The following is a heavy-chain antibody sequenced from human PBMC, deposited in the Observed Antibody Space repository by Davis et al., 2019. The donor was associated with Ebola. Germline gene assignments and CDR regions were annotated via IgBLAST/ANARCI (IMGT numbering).Heavy chain of an antibody. CDR3: ARDRYYYDSSGYYFLFDY. Sequence: PGGSLRLSCAASGFTFSSYSMNWVRQAPGKGLEWVSSISSSSSYIYYADSVKGRFTISRDNAKNSLYLQMNSLRAEDTAVYYCARDRYYYDSSGYYFLFDYWGQGTLVTVSS. CDR1: GFTFSSYS. D-gene: IGHD3-22*01. J-gene: IGHJ4*02. V-gene: IGHV3-21*01. CDR2: ISSSSSYI.